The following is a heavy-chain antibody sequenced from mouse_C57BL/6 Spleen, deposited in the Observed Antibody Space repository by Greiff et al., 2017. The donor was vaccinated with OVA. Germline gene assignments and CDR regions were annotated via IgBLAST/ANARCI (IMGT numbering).Heavy chain of an antibody. V-gene: IGHV1-53*01. CDR2: INPSNGGT. D-gene: IGHD2-1*01. CDR3: ARKGSLYYGNYYAMDY. J-gene: IGHJ4*01. Sequence: QVQLQQPGTELVKPGASVKLSCKASGYTFTSYWMHWVKQRPGQGLEWIGNINPSNGGTNYNEKFKSKATLTVDKSSSTAYMQLSSLTSEDSAVYDWARKGSLYYGNYYAMDYWGQGTSVTVSS. CDR1: GYTFTSYW.